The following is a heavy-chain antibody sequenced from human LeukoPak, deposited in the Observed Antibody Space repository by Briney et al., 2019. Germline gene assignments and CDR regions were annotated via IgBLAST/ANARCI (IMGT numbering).Heavy chain of an antibody. D-gene: IGHD3-9*01. CDR1: GFTFDDYG. V-gene: IGHV3-20*04. Sequence: GESLKISCAASGFTFDDYGMSWVRQAPGKGLEWVSGINWNGGSTGYADSVKGRFTISRDNAKNSLYLQMNSLRAEDTALYYCARVDDISFDRWFDSWGQGTLVTVSS. J-gene: IGHJ5*01. CDR2: INWNGGST. CDR3: ARVDDISFDRWFDS.